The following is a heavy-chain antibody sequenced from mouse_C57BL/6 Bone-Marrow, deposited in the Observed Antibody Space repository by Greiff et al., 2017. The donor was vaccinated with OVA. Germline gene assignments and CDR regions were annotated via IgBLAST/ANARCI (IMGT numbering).Heavy chain of an antibody. CDR1: GYAFSSSW. V-gene: IGHV1-82*01. Sequence: QVQLQESGPELVKPGASVKISCKASGYAFSSSWMNWVKQRPGKGLEWIGRIYPGDGDTNYNGKFKGKATLTADKSSSTAYMKLSSLTSEDSAVYFCARYYYGSSYDYAMDYWGQGTSVTVSS. D-gene: IGHD1-1*01. CDR3: ARYYYGSSYDYAMDY. CDR2: IYPGDGDT. J-gene: IGHJ4*01.